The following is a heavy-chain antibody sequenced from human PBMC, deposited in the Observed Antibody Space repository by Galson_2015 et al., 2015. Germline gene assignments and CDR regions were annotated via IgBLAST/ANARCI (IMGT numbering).Heavy chain of an antibody. Sequence: SLRLSCAASGFTFSSYGMHWVRQAPGKGLEWVAVISYDGSNKYYADSVKGRFTISRDNSKNTLYLQMNSLRAEDTAVYYCATPTTVVSPDDYWGQGTLVTVSS. D-gene: IGHD4-23*01. J-gene: IGHJ4*02. CDR1: GFTFSSYG. V-gene: IGHV3-30*03. CDR2: ISYDGSNK. CDR3: ATPTTVVSPDDY.